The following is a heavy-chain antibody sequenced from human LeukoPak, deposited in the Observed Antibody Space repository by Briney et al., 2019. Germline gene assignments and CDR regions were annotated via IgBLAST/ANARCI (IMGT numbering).Heavy chain of an antibody. CDR2: IYTSGST. CDR1: GGSISSYY. V-gene: IGHV4-4*07. J-gene: IGHJ3*02. D-gene: IGHD1-14*01. CDR3: AREHSEHTQNGAFDI. Sequence: SETLSLTCTVSGGSISSYYWSWIRQPAGKGLEWIGRIYTSGSTNYNPSLKSRVTMSVDTSKNQFSLKLSSVTAADTAVYYCAREHSEHTQNGAFDIWGQGTMVTVSS.